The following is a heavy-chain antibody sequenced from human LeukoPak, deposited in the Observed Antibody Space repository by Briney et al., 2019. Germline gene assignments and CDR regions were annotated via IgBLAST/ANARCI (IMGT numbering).Heavy chain of an antibody. D-gene: IGHD3-10*01. J-gene: IGHJ4*02. CDR1: GFTFSTYT. Sequence: PGGSLRLSCAASGFTFSTYTMNWVRQAPGKGLDWVSSISSSSHYVYYADSVKGRFTISRDNAKNSLYLQMNSLRAEDTAVYFCVRTGSTLVRGVYDYWGQGTLVTVSS. CDR3: VRTGSTLVRGVYDY. V-gene: IGHV3-21*01. CDR2: ISSSSHYV.